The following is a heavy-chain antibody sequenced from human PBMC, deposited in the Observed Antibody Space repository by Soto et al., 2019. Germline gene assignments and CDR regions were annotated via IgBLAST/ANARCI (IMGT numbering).Heavy chain of an antibody. CDR1: GGSISSGGYY. V-gene: IGHV4-31*03. Sequence: QVQLQESGPGLVKPSQTLSLTCTVSGGSISSGGYYWSWIRQHPGKGLEWIGYIYYSGSTYYNPSLKSRRTISVDTSKNQFSLKLSSVTAADTAEYSCARGVTMVRGVIHTPYFDYWGQGTLVTVSS. J-gene: IGHJ4*02. CDR2: IYYSGST. D-gene: IGHD3-10*01. CDR3: ARGVTMVRGVIHTPYFDY.